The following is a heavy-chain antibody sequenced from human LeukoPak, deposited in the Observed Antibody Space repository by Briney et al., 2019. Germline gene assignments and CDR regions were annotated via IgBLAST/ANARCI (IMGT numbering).Heavy chain of an antibody. CDR2: ISHDGSNK. CDR1: GFTFSNHG. Sequence: GGSLRLSCAASGFTFSNHGMHWVRQAPGKGLEWVAVISHDGSNKDYSDSVKGRFTISRDNSRSTLYLHMNSLRVEDTAVYYCANDYSNYYSYGMDVWGQGTTVTVSS. J-gene: IGHJ6*02. D-gene: IGHD4-11*01. V-gene: IGHV3-30*18. CDR3: ANDYSNYYSYGMDV.